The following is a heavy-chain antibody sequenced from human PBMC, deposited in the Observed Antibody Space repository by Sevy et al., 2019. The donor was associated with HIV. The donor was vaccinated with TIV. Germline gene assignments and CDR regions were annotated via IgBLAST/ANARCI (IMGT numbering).Heavy chain of an antibody. CDR2: IFRNFRGVDVT. CDR1: GFTFTSYA. J-gene: IGHJ3*02. V-gene: IGHV3-23*01. CDR3: VGARYDSSGSFDALDI. D-gene: IGHD3-22*01. Sequence: GEPLKISCTTSGFTFTSYAMNWVRQAPGKGLEWVSTIFRNFRGVDVTYDANSVKGRLTISIDSFRNKLYLQMNSLRAQDTAVYYCVGARYDSSGSFDALDIWGQGTMVTVSS.